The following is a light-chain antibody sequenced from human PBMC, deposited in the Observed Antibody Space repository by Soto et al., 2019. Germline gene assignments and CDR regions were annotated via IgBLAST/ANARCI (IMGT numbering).Light chain of an antibody. J-gene: IGKJ1*01. CDR2: AAS. V-gene: IGKV1-39*01. CDR3: LQTYRTPRT. CDR1: QSISTS. Sequence: DIQMTQSPSSLSASVGDRVTITCRASQSISTSLNWYQHKPGKAPKLLIYAASSLQSRVPSRVSGSGSGTDFTLTISRLQPEDFATYYCLQTYRTPRTFGQGTKVEIK.